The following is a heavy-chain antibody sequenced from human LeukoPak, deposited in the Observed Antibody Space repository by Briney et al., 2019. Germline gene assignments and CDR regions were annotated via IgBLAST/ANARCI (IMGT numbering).Heavy chain of an antibody. CDR2: IYYSGST. J-gene: IGHJ5*02. CDR1: GGSISSYY. D-gene: IGHD3-10*01. Sequence: PSETLSLTCTVSGGSISSYYWSWIRQPPGKGLEWIGYIYYSGSTNYNPSLKSRVTISVDTSKNQFSLKLSSVTAADTAVYYCARRERITMVRGVRGRNWFDPWGQGTLVTVSS. V-gene: IGHV4-59*12. CDR3: ARRERITMVRGVRGRNWFDP.